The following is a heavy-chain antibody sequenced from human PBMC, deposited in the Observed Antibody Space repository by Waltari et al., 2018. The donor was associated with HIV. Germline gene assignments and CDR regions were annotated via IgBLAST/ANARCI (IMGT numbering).Heavy chain of an antibody. J-gene: IGHJ5*02. CDR3: AHIPLVFMIAFGGVIPRWFDP. CDR1: GFSLSTSGVG. V-gene: IGHV2-5*01. Sequence: QITLKESGPTLVKPTQTLTLTCTFSGFSLSTSGVGVGWIRQPPGKALEWLALIYWNDDKRYSPSLKSRLTITKDTSKNQVVLTMTNMDPVDTATYYCAHIPLVFMIAFGGVIPRWFDPWGQGTLVTVSS. CDR2: IYWNDDK. D-gene: IGHD3-16*02.